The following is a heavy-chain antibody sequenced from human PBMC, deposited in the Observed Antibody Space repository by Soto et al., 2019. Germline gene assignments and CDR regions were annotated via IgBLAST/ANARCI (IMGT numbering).Heavy chain of an antibody. D-gene: IGHD2-15*01. V-gene: IGHV3-23*01. J-gene: IGHJ4*02. CDR3: AKGGSAYCSGGTCYHPFDY. CDR1: GFTFSSYA. Sequence: EVQLLESGGGLVQPGGSLRLSCAASGFTFSSYAMHWVRRAPGKGLEWVSTISGNGGGTYYADSVKGRFTISRDNSKNPPYLQMDSLRVEDTAVYYCAKGGSAYCSGGTCYHPFDYWGQGTLVTVSS. CDR2: ISGNGGGT.